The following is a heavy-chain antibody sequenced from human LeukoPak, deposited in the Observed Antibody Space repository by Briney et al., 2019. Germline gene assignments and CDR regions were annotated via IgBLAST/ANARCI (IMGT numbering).Heavy chain of an antibody. D-gene: IGHD3-9*01. J-gene: IGHJ4*02. CDR2: IIPIFGTA. CDR1: GGTFSSYA. V-gene: IGHV1-69*13. CDR3: ARGLPLTGYYFDY. Sequence: ASVKVSCKASGGTFSSYAISWVRQAPRQGLEWMGGIIPIFGTANYAQKFQGRVTITADESTSTAYMELSSLRSEDTAVYYCARGLPLTGYYFDYWGQGTLVTVSS.